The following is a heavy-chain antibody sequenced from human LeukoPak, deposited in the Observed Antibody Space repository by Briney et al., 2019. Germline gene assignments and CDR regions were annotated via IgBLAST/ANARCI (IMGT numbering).Heavy chain of an antibody. CDR1: GFTFSSYA. V-gene: IGHV3-30-3*01. CDR3: ARAQYYDILTGYPPAGY. CDR2: ISYDGSNK. Sequence: GGSLRLSCAASGFTFSSYAMHWVRQAPGKGLEWVAVISYDGSNKYYADSVKGRFTISRDNSKNTLYLQMNSLRAEDTAVYYCARAQYYDILTGYPPAGYWGQGTLVTVSS. D-gene: IGHD3-9*01. J-gene: IGHJ4*02.